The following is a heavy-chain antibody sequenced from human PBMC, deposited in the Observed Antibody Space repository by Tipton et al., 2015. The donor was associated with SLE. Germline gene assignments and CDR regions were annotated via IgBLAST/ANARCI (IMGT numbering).Heavy chain of an antibody. Sequence: GLVKPSETLSLTCTVSGGSISSYYWSWIRQPPGKGLEWIGYIYYSGSTNYNPSLKSRVTISVDTSKNQFSLKLSSVTAADTAVYYCARDYSYASYYYYYMDVWGKGTTVTVSS. V-gene: IGHV4-59*01. J-gene: IGHJ6*03. CDR3: ARDYSYASYYYYYMDV. CDR2: IYYSGST. CDR1: GGSISSYY. D-gene: IGHD5-18*01.